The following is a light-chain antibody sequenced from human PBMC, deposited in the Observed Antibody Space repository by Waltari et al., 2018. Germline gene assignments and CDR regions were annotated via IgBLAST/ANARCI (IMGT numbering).Light chain of an antibody. CDR2: RAT. CDR1: QGIRNW. V-gene: IGKV1-33*01. CDR3: QQHDTSPYS. J-gene: IGKJ2*03. Sequence: DIKMTQSPSSLYASVGDRVTITCRASQGIRNWLAWYQQKTGKAPKLLIYRATNLETGVPSSFSGSGSGTDFTLIISSLQPEDIATYYCQQHDTSPYSFGQGTKVEIK.